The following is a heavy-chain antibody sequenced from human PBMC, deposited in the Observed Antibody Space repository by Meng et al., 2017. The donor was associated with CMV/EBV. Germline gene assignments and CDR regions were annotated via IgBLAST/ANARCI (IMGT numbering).Heavy chain of an antibody. CDR3: ARVGSLTDAFDI. J-gene: IGHJ3*02. CDR1: GYTFTGYY. D-gene: IGHD3-10*01. V-gene: IGHV1-2*02. CDR2: INPNSGGT. Sequence: ASVKVSCQASGYTFTGYYMHWVRQAPGQGLEWMGWINPNSGGTNYAQKFQGRVTMTRDTSISTAYMELSRLRSDDTAVYYCARVGSLTDAFDIWGQGTMVTVSS.